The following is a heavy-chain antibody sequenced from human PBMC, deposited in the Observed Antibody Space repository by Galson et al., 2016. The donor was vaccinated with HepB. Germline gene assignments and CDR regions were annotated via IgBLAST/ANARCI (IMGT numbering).Heavy chain of an antibody. CDR3: AKGKRYSDSGSYYVDY. Sequence: SLRLSCAASGFTFSYHGMHWVRQAPGKGLEWVAVISYDGSKTYYADFVKGRFTISRDNSKNTLYLQMNSLRVEDSAVYYCAKGKRYSDSGSYYVDYWGQGTLVTVSS. CDR2: ISYDGSKT. V-gene: IGHV3-30*18. CDR1: GFTFSYHG. D-gene: IGHD3-10*01. J-gene: IGHJ4*02.